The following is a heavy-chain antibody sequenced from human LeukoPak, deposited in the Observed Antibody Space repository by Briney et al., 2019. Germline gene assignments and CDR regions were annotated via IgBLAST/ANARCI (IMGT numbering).Heavy chain of an antibody. J-gene: IGHJ5*02. CDR2: ISSNGGST. V-gene: IGHV3-64*01. D-gene: IGHD2-15*01. Sequence: GGSLRLSCAASGFTFSSYAMHWVRQAPGKGLEYVSAISSNGGSTYYANSVKGRFTISRDNSKNTLYLQMGSLRAEDMAVYYCARELLLNWFDPWGQGTLVTVSS. CDR1: GFTFSSYA. CDR3: ARELLLNWFDP.